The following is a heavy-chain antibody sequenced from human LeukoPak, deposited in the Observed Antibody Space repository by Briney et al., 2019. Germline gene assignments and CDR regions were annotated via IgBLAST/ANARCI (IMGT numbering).Heavy chain of an antibody. CDR1: GFFFSSYS. J-gene: IGHJ3*02. V-gene: IGHV3-21*01. CDR3: ARAPYCYYDSSGYDDAFDI. D-gene: IGHD3-22*01. CDR2: ISSSSSYI. Sequence: GGSLRLSCAASGFFFSSYSMNWVRQAPGKGLEWVSSISSSSSYIYYADSVKGRFTISRDNAKNSLYLQMNSLRAEDTAVYYCARAPYCYYDSSGYDDAFDIWGQGTMVTVSS.